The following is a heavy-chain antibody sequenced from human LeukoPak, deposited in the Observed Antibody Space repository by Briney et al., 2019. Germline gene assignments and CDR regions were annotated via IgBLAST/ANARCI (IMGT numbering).Heavy chain of an antibody. CDR1: GGTFSSYT. CDR2: IIPILGIA. J-gene: IGHJ6*02. Sequence: SVKVSCKASGGTFSSYTISWVRQAPGQGLEWMGRIIPILGIANYAQKFQGRVTITADKSTSTAYMELSSLRSEDTAVYYCARDEQQLDLYYYGMDVWGQGTMVTVSS. CDR3: ARDEQQLDLYYYGMDV. V-gene: IGHV1-69*04. D-gene: IGHD6-13*01.